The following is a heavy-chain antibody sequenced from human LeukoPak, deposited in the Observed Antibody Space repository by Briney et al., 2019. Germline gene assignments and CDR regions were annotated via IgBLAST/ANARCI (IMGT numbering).Heavy chain of an antibody. CDR1: GFTFRSYG. Sequence: GGSLRLSCAASGFTFRSYGMHWVRQAPGKGLEWVAFIRYDGSNKYYADSVKGRFTISRDNSKNTLYLQMNSLRAEDTAVYYCAGLGGLRYFDWSRYFDYWGQGTLVTVSS. CDR2: IRYDGSNK. D-gene: IGHD3-9*01. V-gene: IGHV3-30*02. CDR3: AGLGGLRYFDWSRYFDY. J-gene: IGHJ4*02.